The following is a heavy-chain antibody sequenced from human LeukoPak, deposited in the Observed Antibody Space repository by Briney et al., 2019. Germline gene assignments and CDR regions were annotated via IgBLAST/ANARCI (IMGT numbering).Heavy chain of an antibody. CDR2: INHSGST. CDR1: GGSFSGYY. CDR3: ASLPTYSSSWYFDY. D-gene: IGHD6-13*01. V-gene: IGHV4-34*01. J-gene: IGHJ4*02. Sequence: PSETLSLTCAVYGGSFSGYYWSWIRQPPGKGLEWIGEINHSGSTNYNPSLKSRVTISVDTSKNQFSLKLSSVTAADTAVYYCASLPTYSSSWYFDYWGQGTLVTVSS.